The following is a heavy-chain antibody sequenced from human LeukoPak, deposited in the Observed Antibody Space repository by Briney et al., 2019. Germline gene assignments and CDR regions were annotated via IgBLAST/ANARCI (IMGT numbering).Heavy chain of an antibody. CDR2: ISAYNGNT. V-gene: IGHV1-18*01. CDR3: ARDLYGYCSGGSCSGRFDP. J-gene: IGHJ5*02. CDR1: GHTFTSYG. D-gene: IGHD2-15*01. Sequence: ASVKVSCKASGHTFTSYGISWVRQAPGQGLEWMGWISAYNGNTNYAQKLQGRVTMTTDTSTSTAYMELRSLRSDDTAVYYCARDLYGYCSGGSCSGRFDPWGQGTLVTVSS.